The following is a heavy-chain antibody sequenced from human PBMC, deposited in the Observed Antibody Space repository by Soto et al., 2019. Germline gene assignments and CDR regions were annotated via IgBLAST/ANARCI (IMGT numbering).Heavy chain of an antibody. Sequence: VQLVESGGGLIQPGGSLRLSCAVSGFTVSNNYMSWVRQAPGKGLEGVSVIYSGGYTAYGDSVKGRFTISRDNSTNTIFFQKKSRRAGAPAVYSWATQRGGGGYWGQGTLVTVSS. D-gene: IGHD6-25*01. CDR1: GFTVSNNY. V-gene: IGHV3-53*01. J-gene: IGHJ4*02. CDR2: IYSGGYT. CDR3: ATQRGGGGY.